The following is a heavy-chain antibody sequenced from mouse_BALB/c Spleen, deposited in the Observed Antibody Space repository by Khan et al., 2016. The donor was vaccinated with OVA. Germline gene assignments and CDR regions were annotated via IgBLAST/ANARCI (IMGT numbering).Heavy chain of an antibody. Sequence: EVQLQESGPGLVKPSQSLSLTCSVTGYSITSGYYWNWIRQFPGNKLEWMGYISYDGSNNYNPSLKNRISITRETSKNPFFLKLNSLTTEATATYYCASKSYGKGAYWGQGTLVTVSA. J-gene: IGHJ3*01. CDR1: GYSITSGYY. CDR3: ASKSYGKGAY. D-gene: IGHD2-1*01. V-gene: IGHV3-6*02. CDR2: ISYDGSN.